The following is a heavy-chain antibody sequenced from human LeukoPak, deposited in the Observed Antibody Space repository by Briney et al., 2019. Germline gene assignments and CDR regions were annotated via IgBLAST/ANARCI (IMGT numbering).Heavy chain of an antibody. CDR3: ARDHRSGYDSRWFDP. Sequence: GGSLRLSCAASGFTFSSYSMNWVRQAPGKGLEWVSSISSSSSYIYYADSVKGRFTISGDNAKNSLYLQMNSLRAEGTAVYYCARDHRSGYDSRWFDPWGQGTLVTVSS. D-gene: IGHD5-12*01. CDR1: GFTFSSYS. CDR2: ISSSSSYI. V-gene: IGHV3-21*01. J-gene: IGHJ5*02.